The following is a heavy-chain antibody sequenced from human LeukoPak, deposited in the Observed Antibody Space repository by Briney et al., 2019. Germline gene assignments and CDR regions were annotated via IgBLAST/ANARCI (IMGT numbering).Heavy chain of an antibody. CDR3: AREYYDSSGSDY. CDR2: IIPILGIA. CDR1: GGTLSSYA. Sequence: ASVKVSCKASGGTLSSYAISWVRQAPGQGLEWMGRIIPILGIANYAQKFQGRVTITADKSTSTAYMELSSLRSEDTAVYYCAREYYDSSGSDYWGQGTLVTVSS. V-gene: IGHV1-69*04. J-gene: IGHJ4*02. D-gene: IGHD3-22*01.